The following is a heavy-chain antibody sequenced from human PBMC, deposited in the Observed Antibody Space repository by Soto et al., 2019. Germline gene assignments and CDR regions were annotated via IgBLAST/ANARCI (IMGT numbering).Heavy chain of an antibody. CDR1: GFTFSSYW. V-gene: IGHV3-7*01. J-gene: IGHJ6*02. CDR3: ARDPSIVLVPAATYYYYYYCMDV. CDR2: IKQDGSEK. Sequence: GGSLRLSCAASGFTFSSYWMSWVRQAPGKGLEWVANIKQDGSEKYYVDSVKGRFTISRDNAKNSLYLQMNSLRAEDTAVYYCARDPSIVLVPAATYYYYYYCMDVSGQATTVTGSS. D-gene: IGHD2-2*01.